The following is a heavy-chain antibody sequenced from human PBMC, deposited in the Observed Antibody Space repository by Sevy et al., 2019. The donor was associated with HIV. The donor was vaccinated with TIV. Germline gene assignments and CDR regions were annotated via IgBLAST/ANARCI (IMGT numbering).Heavy chain of an antibody. J-gene: IGHJ5*02. V-gene: IGHV3-74*01. CDR3: SRDRSGSYHVSDNWFDP. CDR1: GFTFSSYW. Sequence: GGSLRLSCAASGFTFSSYWMHWVRQVPGKGLVWVSRIKSDGSSTSYADSVKGRFTISRDNAKNTLYLQMNSLRAEDTAVYDCSRDRSGSYHVSDNWFDPWGQGTLVTVSS. D-gene: IGHD1-26*01. CDR2: IKSDGSST.